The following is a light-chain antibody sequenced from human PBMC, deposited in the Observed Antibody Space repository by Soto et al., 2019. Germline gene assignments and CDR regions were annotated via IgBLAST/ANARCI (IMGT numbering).Light chain of an antibody. CDR3: QQYASSPAT. CDR2: DAS. J-gene: IGKJ1*01. V-gene: IGKV3-20*01. Sequence: EIVLTQSPGTLSLSPGERATLSCRASQTVGRSYLAWHQQKPGQAPRILIYDASSRPADIPDRFSGSGSGTDFTLSISRLEPEDFAVYFCQQYASSPATFGQGTKVEI. CDR1: QTVGRSY.